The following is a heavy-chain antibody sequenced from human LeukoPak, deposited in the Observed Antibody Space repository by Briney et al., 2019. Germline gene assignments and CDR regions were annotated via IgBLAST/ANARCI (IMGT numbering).Heavy chain of an antibody. CDR3: ARDFYYDSSGYKDWFDP. CDR2: IYYSGST. J-gene: IGHJ5*02. CDR1: GGSISSDNYY. Sequence: SETLSLTCTVSGGSISSDNYYWGWIRQPPGKGLEWIGSIYYSGSTYYNPSLKSRVTISVDTSKNQFSLKLSSVTAADTAVYYCARDFYYDSSGYKDWFDPWGQGTLVTVSS. V-gene: IGHV4-39*07. D-gene: IGHD3-22*01.